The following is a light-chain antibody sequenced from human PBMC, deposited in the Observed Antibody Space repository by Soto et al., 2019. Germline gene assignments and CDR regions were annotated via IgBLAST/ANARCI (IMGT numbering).Light chain of an antibody. J-gene: IGKJ1*01. V-gene: IGKV1-6*02. Sequence: IQMTQSPSSLSAYVGDRVTITCRASQYIGDFLNWYQQTPGKAPKLLIFGASNLHIGVPSRFSGRRSGTEFTLTISSLQPEDFASYYCLQYYFDSWTFGQGTNVDIK. CDR3: LQYYFDSWT. CDR1: QYIGDF. CDR2: GAS.